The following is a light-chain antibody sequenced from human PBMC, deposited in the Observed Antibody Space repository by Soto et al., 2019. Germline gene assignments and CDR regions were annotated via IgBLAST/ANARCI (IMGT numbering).Light chain of an antibody. CDR1: GGDVGGYNY. CDR3: SSYAGFNNYV. Sequence: QSVLTQPPSTSGSPGQSVTISCTGAGGDVGGYNYASWYQQHPGKVPRLIIYDVNKRPSGVPDRFSGSKSDNTASLTVSGLQAEDEADYYCSSYAGFNNYVFGTGTKVTVL. J-gene: IGLJ1*01. V-gene: IGLV2-8*01. CDR2: DVN.